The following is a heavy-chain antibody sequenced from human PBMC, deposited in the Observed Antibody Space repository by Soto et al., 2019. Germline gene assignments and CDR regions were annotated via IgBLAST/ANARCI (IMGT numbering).Heavy chain of an antibody. CDR3: DKYLITVTQGM. CDR2: ISGSGGST. V-gene: IGHV3-23*01. J-gene: IGHJ4*02. CDR1: GFTFSSYA. Sequence: EVQLLESGGGLVQPGGSLRLSCAASGFTFSSYAMSWVRQAPVKGLEWVSAISGSGGSTYYADSVKGRFTISRDNSKNTLYLQMNSLRAEDTAVYDCDKYLITVTQGMWVQGTLVTASS. D-gene: IGHD4-17*01.